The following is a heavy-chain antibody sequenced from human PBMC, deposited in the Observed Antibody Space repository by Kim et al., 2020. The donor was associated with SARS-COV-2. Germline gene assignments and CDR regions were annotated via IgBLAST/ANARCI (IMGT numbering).Heavy chain of an antibody. CDR1: GFTFSAYA. D-gene: IGHD3-22*01. J-gene: IGHJ1*01. Sequence: GGSLRLSCEASGFTFSAYAMGWVRQAPGKGLEWVSAISGGDGDTYDADSVKGRFIISRDNSKNTLHLQMNSLRVEDTAVYYCAKYFGSSGSEFHHWGQGTLFTVSS. CDR3: AKYFGSSGSEFHH. V-gene: IGHV3-23*01. CDR2: ISGGDGDT.